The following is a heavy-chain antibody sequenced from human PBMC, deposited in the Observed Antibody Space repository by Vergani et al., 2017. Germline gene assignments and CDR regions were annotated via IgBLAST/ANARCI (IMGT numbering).Heavy chain of an antibody. D-gene: IGHD2-2*01. J-gene: IGHJ6*03. CDR2: ISGSGGST. V-gene: IGHV3-23*01. CDR3: ARDRIVVVPRPAHYMDV. CDR1: GFTFSSYA. Sequence: EVQLLESGGGLVQPGGSLRLSCAASGFTFSSYAMSWVRQAPGKGLEWVSAISGSGGSTYYADSVKGRFTISRDNSKNTLYLQMNSLRAEDTAVYYCARDRIVVVPRPAHYMDVWGKGTTVTVSS.